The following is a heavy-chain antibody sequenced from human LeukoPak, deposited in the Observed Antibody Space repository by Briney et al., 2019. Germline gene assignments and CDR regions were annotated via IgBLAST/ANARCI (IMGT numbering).Heavy chain of an antibody. D-gene: IGHD1-14*01. Sequence: GGSLRLSCAASGFTFNTYAMTWVRQAPGKGLEWLSSISGSGGSTFYADSVKGRFTISRDNSKNTLYLQVNSLRVEDTAVYYCARGVEPLAANTLAYWGQGTLVTVSS. V-gene: IGHV3-23*01. CDR3: ARGVEPLAANTLAY. J-gene: IGHJ4*02. CDR2: ISGSGGST. CDR1: GFTFNTYA.